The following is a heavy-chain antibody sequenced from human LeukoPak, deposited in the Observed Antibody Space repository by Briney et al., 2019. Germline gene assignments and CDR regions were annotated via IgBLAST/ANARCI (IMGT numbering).Heavy chain of an antibody. CDR2: IYPGDSDT. CDR1: GYSFTSYW. V-gene: IGHV5-51*01. D-gene: IGHD3-22*01. J-gene: IGHJ4*02. CDR3: ARAHSSGYFWAYYFDY. Sequence: AGESLKISCKGSGYSFTSYWIGWVRQMPGKGLEWMGIIYPGDSDTRCSPSFQGQVTISADKSISTAYLQWSSLKASDTAMYYCARAHSSGYFWAYYFDYWGQGTLVTVSS.